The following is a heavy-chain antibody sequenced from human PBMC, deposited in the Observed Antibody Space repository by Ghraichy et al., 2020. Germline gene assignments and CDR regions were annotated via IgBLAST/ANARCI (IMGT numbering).Heavy chain of an antibody. V-gene: IGHV1-69*04. Sequence: SVKVSCKASGGTFSSYAISWVRQAPGQGLEWMGRIIPILGIANYAQKFQGRVTITADKSTSTAYMELSSLRSEDTAVYYCARGYSPEPYYYYYYGMDVWGQGTTVTVSS. CDR1: GGTFSSYA. D-gene: IGHD1-14*01. CDR2: IIPILGIA. J-gene: IGHJ6*02. CDR3: ARGYSPEPYYYYYYGMDV.